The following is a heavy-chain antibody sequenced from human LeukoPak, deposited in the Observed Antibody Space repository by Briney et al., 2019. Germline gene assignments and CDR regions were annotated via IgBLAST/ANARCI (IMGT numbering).Heavy chain of an antibody. CDR1: GGSISRGNYY. V-gene: IGHV4-61*02. J-gene: IGHJ6*03. CDR2: ISSSGST. CDR3: ARGRVSSSTWHSTYYYYFYMDV. D-gene: IGHD4-11*01. Sequence: SETLSLTCTVSGGSISRGNYYWSWIRQPAGKGLEWIGRISSSGSTNYNPSLKSRVTISIDTSKNQISLKQSFVTAADTAVYFCARGRVSSSTWHSTYYYYFYMDVWGKGTTVTVSS.